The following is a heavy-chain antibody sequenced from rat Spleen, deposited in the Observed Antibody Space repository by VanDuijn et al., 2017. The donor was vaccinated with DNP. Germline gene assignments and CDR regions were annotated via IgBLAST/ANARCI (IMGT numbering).Heavy chain of an antibody. CDR3: TRDDIGTTRFDY. CDR1: GFSLTDYN. J-gene: IGHJ2*01. D-gene: IGHD1-5*01. V-gene: IGHV2-19*01. CDR2: IASGGST. Sequence: QVQLKESGPGMVQPSQTLSLTCTVSGFSLTDYNILWVRQFPGKVLEWVAAIASGGSTFYNSGLKSRLRISRDTSKSQVFLKMNSLQTEDTAIYFCTRDDIGTTRFDYWGQGVMVTVSS.